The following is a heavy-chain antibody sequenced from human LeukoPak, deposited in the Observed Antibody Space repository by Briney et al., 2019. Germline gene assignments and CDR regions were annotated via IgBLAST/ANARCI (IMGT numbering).Heavy chain of an antibody. D-gene: IGHD3-3*01. Sequence: GGSLRLSCAASGFTFSDYYMSWIRQAPGKGLEWVSYISSSGSTIYYADSVKGRFTISRDNAKNSLYLQMNSLRAEDTAVYYCARDNWPDDFAPLDYWGQGTLVTVSS. CDR3: ARDNWPDDFAPLDY. CDR1: GFTFSDYY. V-gene: IGHV3-11*01. J-gene: IGHJ4*02. CDR2: ISSSGSTI.